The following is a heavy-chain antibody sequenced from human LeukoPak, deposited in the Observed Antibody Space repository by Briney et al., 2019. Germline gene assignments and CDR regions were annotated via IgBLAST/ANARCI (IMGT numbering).Heavy chain of an antibody. CDR3: ARDRWAPSTVTTYFDY. V-gene: IGHV4-34*01. Sequence: SETLSLTCTVYGGSFNRYFYSWIRQPPGKGLEWIGEINHSGIFDYNPSLKSRVTISVDTSKKQFSLTLTSVTAADTSVYYCARDRWAPSTVTTYFDYWGQGTLVTVSS. CDR2: INHSGIF. D-gene: IGHD4-17*01. CDR1: GGSFNRYF. J-gene: IGHJ4*02.